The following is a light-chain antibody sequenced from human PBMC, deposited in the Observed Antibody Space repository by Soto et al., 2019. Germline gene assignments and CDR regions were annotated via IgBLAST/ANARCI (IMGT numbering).Light chain of an antibody. CDR1: SSDVGAYNY. V-gene: IGLV2-8*01. Sequence: QSALTQPPSASGSPGQSVTISCAGTSSDVGAYNYVSRYQQHPGKAPKLMIYEVTKRPSGVPDRFSGSKSGNTASLTVSGLQVEDEADYYCSSHAGTKVVFGGGTKLTVL. CDR2: EVT. CDR3: SSHAGTKVV. J-gene: IGLJ2*01.